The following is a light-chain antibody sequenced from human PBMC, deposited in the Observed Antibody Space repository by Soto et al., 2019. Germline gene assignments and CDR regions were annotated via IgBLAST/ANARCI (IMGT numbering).Light chain of an antibody. J-gene: IGLJ1*01. CDR2: QVI. CDR3: SSYTDSSNYV. V-gene: IGLV2-14*01. CDR1: SSDLAIYNY. Sequence: QSVLTQPASVSGSPGQSITISCTGTSSDLAIYNYVSWYQQQPGKAPKLMIYQVINRPSGVSNRFSGSRSGNTASLTISGLQAEDEADYYCSSYTDSSNYVFGTGTKLT.